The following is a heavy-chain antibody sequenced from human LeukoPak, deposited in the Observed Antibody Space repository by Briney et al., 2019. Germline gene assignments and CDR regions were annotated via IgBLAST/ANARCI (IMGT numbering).Heavy chain of an antibody. Sequence: GGSLRLSCAASGFTFSDYHMSWIRQAPGKGLEWVSYVSSGGRYRNHADSLKGRFTISRDNAKNSLYLQMNSLRAEDTAVYYCARGDRVIDFWGQGTLVTVSS. CDR1: GFTFSDYH. CDR3: ARGDRVIDF. D-gene: IGHD1-14*01. CDR2: VSSGGRYR. V-gene: IGHV3-11*05. J-gene: IGHJ4*02.